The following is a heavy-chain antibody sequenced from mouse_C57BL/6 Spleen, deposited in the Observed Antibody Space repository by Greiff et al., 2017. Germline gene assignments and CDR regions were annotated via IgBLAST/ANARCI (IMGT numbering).Heavy chain of an antibody. J-gene: IGHJ4*01. Sequence: DVKLVESGPELVKPGASVKIPCKASGYTFTDYNMDWVKQSHGKSLEWIGDINPNNGGTIYNQKFKGKATLTVDKSSSTAYMELRSLTSEDTAVYYCAREGDSSGSPGDYWGQGTSVTVSS. V-gene: IGHV1-18*01. CDR1: GYTFTDYN. CDR3: AREGDSSGSPGDY. CDR2: INPNNGGT. D-gene: IGHD3-2*02.